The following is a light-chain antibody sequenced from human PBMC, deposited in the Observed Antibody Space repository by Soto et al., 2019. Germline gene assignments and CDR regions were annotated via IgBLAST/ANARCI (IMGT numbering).Light chain of an antibody. CDR2: KAS. CDR1: QSISSW. V-gene: IGKV1-5*03. CDR3: QQYNSYLLT. Sequence: DIQMTQSPSTLSAPVGDRVTITCRASQSISSWLAWYQQKPGKAPKLLIYKASSLESGVPSRLSGSGSGTEFTLTISSLQPDDFATYYCQQYNSYLLTFGGGTKVEIK. J-gene: IGKJ4*01.